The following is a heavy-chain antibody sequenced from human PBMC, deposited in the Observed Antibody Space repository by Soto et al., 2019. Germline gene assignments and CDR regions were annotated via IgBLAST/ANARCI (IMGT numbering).Heavy chain of an antibody. Sequence: GGSLRLSCAASGFTFSSYGMHWVRQAPGKGLEWVAVISYDGSNKYYADSVKGRFTISRDNSKNRLYLQMNSLRAEDTAVYYCAKDSGVDIVVVPAAKGHYYYGMDVWGQGTTVTVSS. V-gene: IGHV3-30*18. D-gene: IGHD2-2*03. CDR3: AKDSGVDIVVVPAAKGHYYYGMDV. CDR2: ISYDGSNK. CDR1: GFTFSSYG. J-gene: IGHJ6*02.